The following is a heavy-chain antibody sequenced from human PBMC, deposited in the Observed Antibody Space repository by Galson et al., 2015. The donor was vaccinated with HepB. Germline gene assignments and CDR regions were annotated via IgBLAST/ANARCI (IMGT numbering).Heavy chain of an antibody. CDR1: GFSFSSYS. D-gene: IGHD4-17*01. Sequence: SLRLSCAASGFSFSSYSLHWVRQTPGKGLEWVAFTSHGGNNKDYADSAEGRFTISRDNSKNTLYLEMTCLGTDDTAIYYCTRKPYRDYSGWFDSWGQGTLVTVSS. CDR2: TSHGGNNK. CDR3: TRKPYRDYSGWFDS. V-gene: IGHV3-30*04. J-gene: IGHJ5*01.